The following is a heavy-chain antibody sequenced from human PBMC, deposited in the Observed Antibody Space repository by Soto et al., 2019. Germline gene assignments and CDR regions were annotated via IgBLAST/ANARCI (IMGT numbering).Heavy chain of an antibody. J-gene: IGHJ4*02. CDR1: GFTFSSHV. CDR2: ISTGGGST. V-gene: IGHV3-23*01. D-gene: IGHD6-25*01. CDR3: ARSREIIASAGSFDY. Sequence: EVQLLESGGGLVQPGGSLRLSCVASGFTFSSHVMSWVRQAPGKGLEWVSGISTGGGSTDYADSVKGRFTISRDNSKNTPHLQMKSLRAEDTAVYYCARSREIIASAGSFDYWGQGTLVTVSS.